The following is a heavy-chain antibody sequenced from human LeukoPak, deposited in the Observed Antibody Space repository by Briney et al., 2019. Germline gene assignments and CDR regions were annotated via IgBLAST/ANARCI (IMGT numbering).Heavy chain of an antibody. CDR2: INTDGSST. J-gene: IGHJ6*02. CDR1: GFTFSSYW. CDR3: ARDLGYSGSHGGMDV. D-gene: IGHD1-26*01. V-gene: IGHV3-74*01. Sequence: PGGSLRLSCAASGFTFSSYWMHWVRQAPGKGLVWVSRINTDGSSTSYADSVKGRFTISRDNAKNTLYLQMNSLRAEDTAVYYCARDLGYSGSHGGMDVWGQGTTVTVSS.